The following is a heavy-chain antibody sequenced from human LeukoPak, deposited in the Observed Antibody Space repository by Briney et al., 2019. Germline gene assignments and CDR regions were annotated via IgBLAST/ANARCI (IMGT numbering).Heavy chain of an antibody. CDR2: MYHSGST. Sequence: SETLSLTCTVSGGSISSYYWSWIRQPPGKGLEWIGCMYHSGSTNYNPRVTIPVDTSKNQFSLKLSSVTAADTAVYYCAGGVHNGAFDIWGQGTMVTVSS. CDR3: AGGVHNGAFDI. CDR1: GGSISSYY. D-gene: IGHD1-14*01. V-gene: IGHV4-59*08. J-gene: IGHJ3*02.